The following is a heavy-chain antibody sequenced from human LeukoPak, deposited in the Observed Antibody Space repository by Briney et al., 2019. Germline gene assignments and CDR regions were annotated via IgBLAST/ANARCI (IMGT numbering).Heavy chain of an antibody. J-gene: IGHJ5*02. D-gene: IGHD6-13*01. CDR1: GYTFTGYY. CDR2: INPNSGGT. CDR3: ARDRQQLVRRGYWFDP. Sequence: KVSCKASGYTFTGYYMHWVRQAPGQGLEWMGWINPNSGGTNYAQKFQGRVTMTRDTSISTAYMELSRLRSDDTAVHYCARDRQQLVRRGYWFDPWGQGTLVTVSS. V-gene: IGHV1-2*02.